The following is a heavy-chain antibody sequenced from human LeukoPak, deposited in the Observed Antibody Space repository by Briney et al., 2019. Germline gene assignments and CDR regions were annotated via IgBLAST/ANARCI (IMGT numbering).Heavy chain of an antibody. J-gene: IGHJ4*02. CDR1: GGSISSGGYY. CDR2: IYYSGST. CDR3: ARESVVTTRGYFDY. V-gene: IGHV4-31*03. Sequence: SETLSLTCTVSGGSISSGGYYWSWIRQHPGKGLESIGYIYYSGSTYYNPSPKSRVSISVDTSKNQFSLKLTSVTAADTAVYYCARESVVTTRGYFDYWGQGTLVTVSS. D-gene: IGHD2-21*02.